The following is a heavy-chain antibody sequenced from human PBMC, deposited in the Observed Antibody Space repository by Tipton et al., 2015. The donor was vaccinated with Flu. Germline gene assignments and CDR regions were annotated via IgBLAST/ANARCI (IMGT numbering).Heavy chain of an antibody. D-gene: IGHD4-11*01. CDR2: MYYSGST. CDR3: ARRDYSNYVSDPKNWFDP. V-gene: IGHV4-59*08. Sequence: TLSLTCTVSGDSISSYYWSWIRQPPGKGLEWIGYMYYSGSTKYNPSLKSRVTISEDRSRNQFSLRLTSVTAADTAVYYCARRDYSNYVSDPKNWFDPWGQGTLVTVSS. J-gene: IGHJ5*02. CDR1: GDSISSYY.